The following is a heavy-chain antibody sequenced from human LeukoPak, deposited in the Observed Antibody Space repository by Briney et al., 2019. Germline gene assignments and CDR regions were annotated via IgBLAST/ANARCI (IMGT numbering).Heavy chain of an antibody. Sequence: PGGSLRLSCAASGLTVSSNYMSWVRQAPGKGLKWVSVIYSGGSTYYADSVKGRFTISRDNSKNTLYLQMNSLRAEDTAVYYCARDSGSYYFDYWGQGTLVTVSS. CDR1: GLTVSSNY. CDR2: IYSGGST. CDR3: ARDSGSYYFDY. V-gene: IGHV3-53*01. J-gene: IGHJ4*02. D-gene: IGHD1-26*01.